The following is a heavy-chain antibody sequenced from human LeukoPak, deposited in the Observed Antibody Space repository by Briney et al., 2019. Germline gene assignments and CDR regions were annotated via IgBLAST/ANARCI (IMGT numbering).Heavy chain of an antibody. D-gene: IGHD6-13*01. J-gene: IGHJ4*02. CDR3: TTDPVLKLAATGEDY. CDR1: GFTFSSYG. Sequence: GGTLRLSCAASGFTFSSYGMSWVRQAPGKGLEWVGRIKSKTDGGTIDYAAPVKGRFTISRDDSKNTLYLQMNSLKIEDKAVYYCTTDPVLKLAATGEDYWGQGTLVTVSS. CDR2: IKSKTDGGTI. V-gene: IGHV3-15*01.